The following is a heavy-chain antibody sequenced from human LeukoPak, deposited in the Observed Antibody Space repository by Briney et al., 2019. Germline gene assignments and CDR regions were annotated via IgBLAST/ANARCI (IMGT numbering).Heavy chain of an antibody. Sequence: AETLSLTCSVSGASLSGGTYYRGWIRQPPGKGLEWIGSIYYTGSTYDNPSLKSRVTISVDTAKNRFSLKLSSVTAADTAVYYCARRGGSGRAFDYWGQGTLVTVSS. CDR1: GASLSGGTYY. V-gene: IGHV4-39*01. CDR3: ARRGGSGRAFDY. J-gene: IGHJ4*02. CDR2: IYYTGST. D-gene: IGHD1-26*01.